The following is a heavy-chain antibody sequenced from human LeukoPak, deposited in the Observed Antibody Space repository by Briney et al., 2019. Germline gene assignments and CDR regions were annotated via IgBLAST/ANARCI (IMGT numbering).Heavy chain of an antibody. Sequence: GGPLRLSCAASGFTFSSYAMSWVRQAPGKGLEWVSAISGSGGSTYYADSVKGRFTISRDNSKNTLYLQMNSLRAEDTAVYYCAKVGYSGYDSAYYYYMDVWGKGTTVTVSS. V-gene: IGHV3-23*01. D-gene: IGHD5-12*01. CDR1: GFTFSSYA. CDR3: AKVGYSGYDSAYYYYMDV. CDR2: ISGSGGST. J-gene: IGHJ6*03.